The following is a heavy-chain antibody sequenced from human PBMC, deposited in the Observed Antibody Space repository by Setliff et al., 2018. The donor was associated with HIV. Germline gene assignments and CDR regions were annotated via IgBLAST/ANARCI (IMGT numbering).Heavy chain of an antibody. CDR2: VYPGDSDT. J-gene: IGHJ2*01. CDR1: GDTFANFW. CDR3: ARGGLAYYPSWHFDF. V-gene: IGHV5-51*01. D-gene: IGHD3-22*01. Sequence: PGESLKISCKGSGDTFANFWIGWVRQMPGKGLEWMGVVYPGDSDTRYNPSFQGRVTISADKSINTAYLQWSSLEVSDSAMYFCARGGLAYYPSWHFDFWGRGTLVTSPQ.